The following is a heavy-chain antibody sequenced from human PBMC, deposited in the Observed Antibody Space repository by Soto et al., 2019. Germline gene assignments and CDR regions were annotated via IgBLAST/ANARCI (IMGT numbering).Heavy chain of an antibody. Sequence: QVQLQESGPGLVRPSGALSVTCAVSGDSISRSHWWSWVRQSPWKGLEWIGEISHSGITNYNPSLKSRVTVAGDKSKNQLYLKLTSVTAADTSVYYCARVRYDRSGFDHWGQGTLVSVSS. CDR2: ISHSGIT. J-gene: IGHJ4*02. D-gene: IGHD3-22*01. CDR3: ARVRYDRSGFDH. V-gene: IGHV4-4*02. CDR1: GDSISRSHW.